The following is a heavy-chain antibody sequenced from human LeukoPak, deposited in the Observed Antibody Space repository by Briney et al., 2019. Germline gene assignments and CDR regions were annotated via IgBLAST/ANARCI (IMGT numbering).Heavy chain of an antibody. J-gene: IGHJ5*02. V-gene: IGHV4-59*01. CDR2: IYYSGST. D-gene: IGHD2-15*01. Sequence: SETLSLTCTVSGGSISSYYWSWIRQPPGKGLEWIGYIYYSGSTNYNPSLKSRVTISVDTSKNQFSLKLSSVTAADTAVYYCARVDCSGGSCPGWFDPWGQGTLVTVSS. CDR1: GGSISSYY. CDR3: ARVDCSGGSCPGWFDP.